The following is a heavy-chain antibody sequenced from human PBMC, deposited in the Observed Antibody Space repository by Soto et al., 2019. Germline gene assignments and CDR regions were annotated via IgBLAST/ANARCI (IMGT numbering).Heavy chain of an antibody. CDR2: IHYGGST. CDR3: AKDASCYSCGA. CDR1: GGSMSSSNFY. J-gene: IGHJ4*02. Sequence: QLQLQESGPGLVKPSETLSLTCAVSGGSMSSSNFYWGWFRQPPGKGLEWIGSIHYGGSTYYNPSLESRVTISVDTSKNHFSLNVSSVTAADTAVYYCAKDASCYSCGAWGQGALVTVSS. V-gene: IGHV4-39*02. D-gene: IGHD2-15*01.